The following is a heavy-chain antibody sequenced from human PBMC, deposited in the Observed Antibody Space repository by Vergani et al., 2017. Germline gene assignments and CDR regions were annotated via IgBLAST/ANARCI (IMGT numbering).Heavy chain of an antibody. CDR3: ARPRRGGGTSYYFDY. CDR1: GFTFSSYG. D-gene: IGHD4-23*01. CDR2: IRYDGSNK. J-gene: IGHJ4*02. Sequence: QVQLVESGGGVVQPGGSLRLSCAASGFTFSSYGMHWVRQAPGKGLGWVAFIRYDGSNKYYADSVKGRFTISRDNSKNTLYLQMNSLRAEDTAVYYCARPRRGGGTSYYFDYWGQGTLVTVSS. V-gene: IGHV3-30*02.